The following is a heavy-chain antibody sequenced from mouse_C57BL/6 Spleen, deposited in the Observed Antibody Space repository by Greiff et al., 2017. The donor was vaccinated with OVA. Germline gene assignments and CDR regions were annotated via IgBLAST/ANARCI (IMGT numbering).Heavy chain of an antibody. D-gene: IGHD1-1*01. Sequence: DVHLVESEGGLVQPGSSMKLSCTASGFTFSDYYMAWVRQVPEKGLEWVANINYDGSSTYYLDSLKSRFIISRDNAKNILYLQMSSLKSEDTATYYCARVTYYGSPHWYFDVWGTGTTVTVSS. J-gene: IGHJ1*03. V-gene: IGHV5-16*01. CDR3: ARVTYYGSPHWYFDV. CDR2: INYDGSST. CDR1: GFTFSDYY.